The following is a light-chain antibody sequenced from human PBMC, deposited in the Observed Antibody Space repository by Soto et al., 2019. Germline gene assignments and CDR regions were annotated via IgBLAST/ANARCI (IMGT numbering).Light chain of an antibody. J-gene: IGKJ1*01. CDR1: QGLVLSDGNTY. V-gene: IGKV2-30*01. CDR3: MQSAHWPWT. CDR2: TIS. Sequence: DVVMTQSPLSLPVPLGQPASISCRSSQGLVLSDGNTYLSWIHQRPGQSPRRLIYTISDRASGVPDRFSGSGSGTDFTLKISGLEAEDVGVYYCMQSAHWPWTFGPGIKVEV.